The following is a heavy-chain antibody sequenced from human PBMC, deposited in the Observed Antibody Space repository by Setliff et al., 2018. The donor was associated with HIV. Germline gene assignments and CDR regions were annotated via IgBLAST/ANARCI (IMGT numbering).Heavy chain of an antibody. V-gene: IGHV4-34*01. D-gene: IGHD1-20*01. CDR3: ARLILNWNYFDY. CDR1: GGSFSGYY. Sequence: SLTCAVYGGSFSGYYWSWIRQPPGKGLEWIGEINHSGSTNYNPSLKSRVTISVDTSKNQFSLKLSSVTAADTAVYYCARLILNWNYFDYWGQGTLVTVSS. J-gene: IGHJ4*02. CDR2: INHSGST.